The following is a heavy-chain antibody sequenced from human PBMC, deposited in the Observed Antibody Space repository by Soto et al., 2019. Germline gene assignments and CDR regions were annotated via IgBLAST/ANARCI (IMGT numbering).Heavy chain of an antibody. Sequence: QVQLVESGGGAVQPGRSLRLSCVASGFSISNYGMHWVRQTPGRGLEWVAVIWFDGRNIAYRESVKGRFTVSRDNSKNVVYLQMDSLGVEDTAVYYCARDERKRWSFVGSFDQWGQGTLVTVSS. CDR3: ARDERKRWSFVGSFDQ. V-gene: IGHV3-33*01. D-gene: IGHD2-8*01. CDR1: GFSISNYG. J-gene: IGHJ4*02. CDR2: IWFDGRNI.